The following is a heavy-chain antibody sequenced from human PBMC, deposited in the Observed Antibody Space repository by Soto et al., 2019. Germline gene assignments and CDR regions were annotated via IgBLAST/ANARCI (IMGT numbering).Heavy chain of an antibody. Sequence: GGSLRLSCAASGFTFSSYGMHWVRQAPGKGLEWVAVISYDGSNKYYADSVKGRFTISRDNSKNTLYLQMNSLRAEDTAVYYCRGAAADYYFDYWGQGTLVTVSS. CDR3: RGAAADYYFDY. CDR2: ISYDGSNK. D-gene: IGHD6-13*01. V-gene: IGHV3-30*03. J-gene: IGHJ4*02. CDR1: GFTFSSYG.